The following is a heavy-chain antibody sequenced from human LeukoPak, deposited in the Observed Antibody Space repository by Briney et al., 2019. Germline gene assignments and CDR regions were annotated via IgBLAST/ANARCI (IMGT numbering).Heavy chain of an antibody. V-gene: IGHV3-30*03. CDR2: ISYDGSNK. Sequence: PGGSLRLSCAASGFTFSSYGMHWVRQAPGKGLEWVAVISYDGSNKYYADSVKGRFTISRDNSKNTLYPQMNSLRAEDTAVYYCARDRLHYGEYEKTFDYWGQGTLVTVSS. CDR1: GFTFSSYG. CDR3: ARDRLHYGEYEKTFDY. J-gene: IGHJ4*02. D-gene: IGHD4-17*01.